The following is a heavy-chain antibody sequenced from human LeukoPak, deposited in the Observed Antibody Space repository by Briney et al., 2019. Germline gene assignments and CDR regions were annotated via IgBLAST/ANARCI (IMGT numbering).Heavy chain of an antibody. D-gene: IGHD2-15*01. CDR2: ISGYNSKT. CDR3: ARAGAVVDNWFDP. V-gene: IGHV1-18*01. CDR1: GYTFNTYG. J-gene: IGHJ5*02. Sequence: GASVKVSCKASGYTFNTYGITWVRQAPGQGLEWMGWISGYNSKTKYAQKLQDRVTMTTDTSTTTAYMELRSLTSDDTAVYYCARAGAVVDNWFDPWGQGTLVTVSS.